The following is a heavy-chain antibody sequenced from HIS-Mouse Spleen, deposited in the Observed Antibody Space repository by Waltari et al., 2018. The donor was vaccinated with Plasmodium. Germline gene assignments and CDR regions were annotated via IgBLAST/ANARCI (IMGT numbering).Heavy chain of an antibody. J-gene: IGHJ5*02. V-gene: IGHV3-48*01. CDR1: GFTFSIYS. CDR3: ARVNSGSYYWFDP. D-gene: IGHD1-26*01. Sequence: EVQLVESGGGLVQPGGSLSLSCAASGFTFSIYSMTWVRQAPGKGLEWVSYIISSSSTIYYADSVKGRFTISRDNAKNSLYLQMNSLRAEDTAVYYCARVNSGSYYWFDPWGQGTLVTVSS. CDR2: IISSSSTI.